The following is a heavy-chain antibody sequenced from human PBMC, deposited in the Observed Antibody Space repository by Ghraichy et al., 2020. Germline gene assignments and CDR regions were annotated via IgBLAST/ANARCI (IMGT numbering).Heavy chain of an antibody. CDR1: GGSISSYY. CDR2: IYYSGST. J-gene: IGHJ6*02. CDR3: ARSDTVTTLPYYYYGMDV. V-gene: IGHV4-59*01. Sequence: SETLSLTCTVSGGSISSYYWSWIRQPPGKGLEWIGYIYYSGSTNYNPSLKSRVTISVDTSKNQFSLKLSSVTAADTAVYYCARSDTVTTLPYYYYGMDVWGQGTTVTVSS. D-gene: IGHD4-17*01.